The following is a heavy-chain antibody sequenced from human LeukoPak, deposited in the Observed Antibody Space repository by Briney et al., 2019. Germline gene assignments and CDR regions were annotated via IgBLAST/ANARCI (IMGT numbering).Heavy chain of an antibody. D-gene: IGHD4-17*01. V-gene: IGHV1-69*04. Sequence: SVKVSCKASGYTFTSYDINWVRQAPGQGLEWMGRIIPILGIANYAQKFQGRVTITADKSTSTAYMELSSLRSEDTAVYYCARIHGDYDIFDYWGQGTLVTVSS. CDR2: IIPILGIA. CDR3: ARIHGDYDIFDY. J-gene: IGHJ4*02. CDR1: GYTFTSYD.